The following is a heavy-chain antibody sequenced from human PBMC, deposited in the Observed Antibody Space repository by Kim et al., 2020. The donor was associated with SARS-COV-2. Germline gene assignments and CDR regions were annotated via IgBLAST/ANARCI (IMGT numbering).Heavy chain of an antibody. CDR1: GGSISSSNW. Sequence: SETLSLTCAVSGGSISSSNWWSWVRQPPGKGLEWIGEIYHSGSTNYNPSLKSRVTISVDKSKNQFSLKLSSVTAADTAVYYCARAVWNCSSTSCEYYFDYWGQGTLVTVSS. CDR2: IYHSGST. D-gene: IGHD2-2*01. J-gene: IGHJ4*02. V-gene: IGHV4-4*02. CDR3: ARAVWNCSSTSCEYYFDY.